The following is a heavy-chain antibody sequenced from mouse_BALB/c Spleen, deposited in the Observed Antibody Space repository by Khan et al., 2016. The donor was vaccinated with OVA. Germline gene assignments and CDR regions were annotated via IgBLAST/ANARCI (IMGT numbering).Heavy chain of an antibody. J-gene: IGHJ3*01. Sequence: QLEESGPGLVKPSQSLSLTCTVTGYSITSDYAWNWIRQFPGNKLEWMGYISYSGSTTYNPSLKSRISITRDTSKNQFFLQLNSVTTEDTATXYCARWFTYWGQGTLVTVSA. CDR2: ISYSGST. V-gene: IGHV3-2*02. CDR1: GYSITSDYA. CDR3: ARWFTY.